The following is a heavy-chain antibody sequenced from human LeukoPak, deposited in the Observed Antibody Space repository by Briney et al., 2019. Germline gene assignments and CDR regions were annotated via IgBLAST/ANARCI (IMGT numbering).Heavy chain of an antibody. CDR3: ARDNPLGYCSSTSCYTLYYYYYMDV. J-gene: IGHJ6*03. CDR2: IYTSGST. V-gene: IGHV4-61*02. CDR1: GGSISSGGYY. D-gene: IGHD2-2*02. Sequence: SETLSLTCTVSGGSISSGGYYWSWIRQPAGKGLEWIGRIYTSGSTNYNPSLKSRVTILLDTSKNQFSLKLSSVTAADTAVYYCARDNPLGYCSSTSCYTLYYYYYMDVWGKGTTVTVSS.